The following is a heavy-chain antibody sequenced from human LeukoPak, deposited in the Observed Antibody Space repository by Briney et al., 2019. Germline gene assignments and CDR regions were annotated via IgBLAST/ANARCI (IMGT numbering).Heavy chain of an antibody. Sequence: PGGSLRLSCAASGFTFSSYWMHWVRQAPGKGLVWVSRINTDGSSTSYADSVKGRFTISRDNAKNTLYLQMNSLRAEDTAVYYCARDRPTIFGVVYYYFDYWGQGTLVTVSS. J-gene: IGHJ4*02. CDR3: ARDRPTIFGVVYYYFDY. V-gene: IGHV3-74*01. D-gene: IGHD3-3*01. CDR1: GFTFSSYW. CDR2: INTDGSST.